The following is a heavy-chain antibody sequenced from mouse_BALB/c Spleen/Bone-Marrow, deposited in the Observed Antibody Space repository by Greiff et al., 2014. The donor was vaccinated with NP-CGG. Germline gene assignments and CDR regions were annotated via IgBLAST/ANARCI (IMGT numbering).Heavy chain of an antibody. CDR2: ISPGTGSI. D-gene: IGHD1-1*01. CDR3: NYYGNTFDY. V-gene: IGHV1S53*02. J-gene: IGHJ2*01. Sequence: QVHVKQSDAELVKPGASVKISCKASGYTFTDHAIHWVKQKPEQGLEWIGYISPGTGSIKYNEKFKDKVTLTADKSSSTAYMQLNSLTSEDSTGYVCNYYGNTFDYWGHGTTLTVSS. CDR1: GYTFTDHA.